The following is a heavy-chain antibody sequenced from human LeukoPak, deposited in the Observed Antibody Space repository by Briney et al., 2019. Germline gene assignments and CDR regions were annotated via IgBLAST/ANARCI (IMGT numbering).Heavy chain of an antibody. Sequence: GGSRSLSCPASGFTFSSYSMNWFRQPPGKGLGWVSSISSSSSYIYYADSVEGRFTISRDNAKNSLYLQMNSLRAEDTAVYYCARGYYDILTGYSPDFDYWGQGTLVTVSS. V-gene: IGHV3-21*01. CDR2: ISSSSSYI. J-gene: IGHJ4*02. CDR1: GFTFSSYS. D-gene: IGHD3-9*01. CDR3: ARGYYDILTGYSPDFDY.